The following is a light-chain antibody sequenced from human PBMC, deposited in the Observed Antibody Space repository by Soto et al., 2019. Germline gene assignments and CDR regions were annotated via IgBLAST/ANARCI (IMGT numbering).Light chain of an antibody. CDR2: DAS. Sequence: ESVLTQSPGTLSLSPEERATLSCRASQSVNKNHLAWYQQKPGQPPRFLIYDASSRATGIPDRFSGSGSGTDFTLTISRLEPEDFAVYYCQQYGSTPLTFGGGTKVDIK. CDR3: QQYGSTPLT. CDR1: QSVNKNH. V-gene: IGKV3-20*01. J-gene: IGKJ4*01.